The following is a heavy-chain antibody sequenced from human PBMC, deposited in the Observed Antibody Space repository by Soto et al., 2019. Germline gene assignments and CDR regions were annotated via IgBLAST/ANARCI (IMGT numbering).Heavy chain of an antibody. V-gene: IGHV3-33*01. D-gene: IGHD3-10*01. J-gene: IGHJ6*02. Sequence: PGRNMRISCAVYGFTFSSYGIHWVRQAPGKGLEWVSLIWYDGSKKYYADSVKGRFTILRDNSKNTLYLQMNSLRAEDTAVYHCSRDVRWSGVSDGRSVWGQGPMVTLPS. CDR2: IWYDGSKK. CDR3: SRDVRWSGVSDGRSV. CDR1: GFTFSSYG.